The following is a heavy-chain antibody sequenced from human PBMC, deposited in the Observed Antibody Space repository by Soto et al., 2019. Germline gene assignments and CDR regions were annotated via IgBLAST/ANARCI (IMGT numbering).Heavy chain of an antibody. V-gene: IGHV5-51*01. D-gene: IGHD3-22*01. Sequence: PGESLKISCKCSGYSFTSYWIGLVRQMPGKGLEWMGIIYPGDSDTRYSPSFQGQVTISADKSISTAYLQWSSLKASDTAMYYCARRARYYYDSSGYVNDAFDIWGQGTMVTVSS. J-gene: IGHJ3*02. CDR1: GYSFTSYW. CDR3: ARRARYYYDSSGYVNDAFDI. CDR2: IYPGDSDT.